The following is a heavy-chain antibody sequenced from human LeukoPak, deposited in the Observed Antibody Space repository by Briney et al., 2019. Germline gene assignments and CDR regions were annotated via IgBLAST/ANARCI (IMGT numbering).Heavy chain of an antibody. CDR3: AKDRYYSDRGGYDAFDI. V-gene: IGHV3-30*02. D-gene: IGHD3-22*01. Sequence: GGSLRLSCAASGFTLSSYGMHWVRQAPGKGLEWVTFIRYDGNNKYYADSVKGRFTISRDNSKNTLYLQMNSLRAEDTAVYYCAKDRYYSDRGGYDAFDIWGQGTMVTVSS. CDR1: GFTLSSYG. CDR2: IRYDGNNK. J-gene: IGHJ3*02.